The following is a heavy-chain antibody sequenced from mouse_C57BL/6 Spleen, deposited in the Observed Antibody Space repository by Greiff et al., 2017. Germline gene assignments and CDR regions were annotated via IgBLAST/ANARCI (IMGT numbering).Heavy chain of an antibody. V-gene: IGHV2-9-1*01. Sequence: VKLQESGPGLVAPSQSLSITCTVSGFSLTSYAISWVRQPPGKGLEWLGVIWTGGGTNYNSALKSRLSISKDNSKSQVFLKMNSLQTDDTARYYCARTDYSNYDYYAMDYWGQGTSVTVSS. J-gene: IGHJ4*01. CDR2: IWTGGGT. CDR3: ARTDYSNYDYYAMDY. CDR1: GFSLTSYA. D-gene: IGHD2-5*01.